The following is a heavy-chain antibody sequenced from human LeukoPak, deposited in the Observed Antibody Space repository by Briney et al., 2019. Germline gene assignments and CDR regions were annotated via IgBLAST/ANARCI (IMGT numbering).Heavy chain of an antibody. CDR1: GFTFSSYA. J-gene: IGHJ1*01. CDR2: ISGSGGST. CDR3: AKGRDYYGSGSYEFQH. Sequence: PGGSLTLSCAPSGFTFSSYAMSWGRQAPGKGLEWGSSISGSGGSTYYPDSVKGRFTISRDNSKNTLYLQMNSLRAEDTAVYYCAKGRDYYGSGSYEFQHWGQGTLVTVSS. D-gene: IGHD3-10*01. V-gene: IGHV3-23*01.